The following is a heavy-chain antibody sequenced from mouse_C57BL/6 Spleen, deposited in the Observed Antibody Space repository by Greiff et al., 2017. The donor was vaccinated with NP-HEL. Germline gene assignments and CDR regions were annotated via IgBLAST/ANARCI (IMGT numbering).Heavy chain of an antibody. CDR2: ISYSGST. CDR1: GYSITSDY. CDR3: ARRDGNYGDAMDY. V-gene: IGHV3-8*01. D-gene: IGHD2-1*01. J-gene: IGHJ4*01. Sequence: EVQLQESGPGLAKPSPSLSLTCSVTGYSITSDYWNWIRKFPGNKLEYMGYISYSGSTYYNPSLKSRISITRDTSKNQYYLQLNSVTTEDTATYYCARRDGNYGDAMDYWGQGTSVTVSS.